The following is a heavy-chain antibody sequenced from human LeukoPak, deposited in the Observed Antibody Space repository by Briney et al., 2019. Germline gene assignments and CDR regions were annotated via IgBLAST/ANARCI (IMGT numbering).Heavy chain of an antibody. V-gene: IGHV3-21*01. D-gene: IGHD6-19*01. CDR1: GFTVSDNY. J-gene: IGHJ4*02. CDR3: YLAVAAYDY. Sequence: PGGSLRLSCAASGFTVSDNYMSWVRQAPGKGLEWVSSISSSSSYIYYADSVKARFTISRDNAKNSLYLQMNSLRAEDTAVYYCYLAVAAYDYWGQGTLVTVSS. CDR2: ISSSSSYI.